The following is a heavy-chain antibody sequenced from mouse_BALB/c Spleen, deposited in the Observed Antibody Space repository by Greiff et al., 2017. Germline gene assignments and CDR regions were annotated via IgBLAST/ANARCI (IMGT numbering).Heavy chain of an antibody. CDR3: ARGRAVVATDAMDY. J-gene: IGHJ2*01. Sequence: EVKLMESGGGLVKPGGSLKLSCAASGFTFSSYAMSWVRQTPEKRLEWVASISSGGSTYYPDSVKGRFTISRDNARNILYLQMSSLRSEDTAMYYCARGRAVVATDAMDYWGQGTTLTVSS. V-gene: IGHV5-6-5*01. CDR2: ISSGGST. CDR1: GFTFSSYA. D-gene: IGHD1-1*01.